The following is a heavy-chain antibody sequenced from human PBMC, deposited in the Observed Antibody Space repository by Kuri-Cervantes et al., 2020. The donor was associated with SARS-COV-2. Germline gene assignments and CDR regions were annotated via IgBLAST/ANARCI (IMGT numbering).Heavy chain of an antibody. D-gene: IGHD6-25*01. CDR3: ARVGSALRRDFDY. CDR2: IYHSGST. Sequence: GSLRLSCAVSGYSISSGYYRGWIRQPPGKGLEWIGSIYHSGSTYSNPSLKSRDTISVDTSKNQFPLKLSSVTAADTAVYYCARVGSALRRDFDYWGQGTLVTVSS. J-gene: IGHJ4*02. CDR1: GYSISSGYY. V-gene: IGHV4-38-2*01.